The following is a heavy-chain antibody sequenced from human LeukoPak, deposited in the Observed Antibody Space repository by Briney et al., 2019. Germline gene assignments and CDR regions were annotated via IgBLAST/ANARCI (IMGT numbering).Heavy chain of an antibody. V-gene: IGHV3-48*03. CDR2: ISSSGSTI. CDR1: GFTFSSYE. Sequence: GGSLRLSCAASGFTFSSYEMNWVRQAPGKGLEWVSYISSSGSTIYYADSVKGRFTISRDNAKNSLYLQMSSLRAEDTAVYYCARDGYYYYMDVWGKGTTVTVSS. J-gene: IGHJ6*03. CDR3: ARDGYYYYMDV.